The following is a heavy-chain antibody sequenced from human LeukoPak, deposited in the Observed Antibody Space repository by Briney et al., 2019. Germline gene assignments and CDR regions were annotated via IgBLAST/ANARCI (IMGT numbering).Heavy chain of an antibody. CDR1: GGSVIGSY. D-gene: IGHD3-22*01. Sequence: SETLSLTCTVSGGSVIGSYWTWIRQSPGGSLQYLGYIYNTVDVNYSPSLKSRVTISIDMSRNQVSLRLTSVTAADTAVYYCARSRNYDTTGFNPSYYLDSWGQGALVTVAS. J-gene: IGHJ4*02. V-gene: IGHV4-59*02. CDR2: IYNTVDV. CDR3: ARSRNYDTTGFNPSYYLDS.